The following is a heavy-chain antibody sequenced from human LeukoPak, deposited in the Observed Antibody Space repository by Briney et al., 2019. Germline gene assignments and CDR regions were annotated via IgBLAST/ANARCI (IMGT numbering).Heavy chain of an antibody. CDR2: MDPESGET. CDR1: GYTFTDYY. D-gene: IGHD3-22*01. J-gene: IGHJ4*02. CDR3: ALEVYYSDDSAFDY. Sequence: GASVKVACKASGYTFTDYYLHWVRQAPGQGLEWMGWMDPESGETNHAQKFQGRVLMTRDTSFTTAYMDLSRLTSDDTAVYYCALEVYYSDDSAFDYWGQGTLVTVSS. V-gene: IGHV1-2*02.